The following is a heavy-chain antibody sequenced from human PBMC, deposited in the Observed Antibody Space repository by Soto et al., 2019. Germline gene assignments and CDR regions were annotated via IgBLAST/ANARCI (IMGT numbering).Heavy chain of an antibody. D-gene: IGHD1-7*01. V-gene: IGHV1-69*06. CDR1: GGTFSSYA. CDR2: IIPIFGTA. CDR3: ASGELRPKSYYYGMDV. Sequence: QVQLVQSGAEVKKPGSSVKVSCKASGGTFSSYAISWVRQAPGQGLEWMGGIIPIFGTANYAQKFQGRVTITADKTTSTAYMELSSLRSEDTAVYYCASGELRPKSYYYGMDVWGQGTTVTVSS. J-gene: IGHJ6*02.